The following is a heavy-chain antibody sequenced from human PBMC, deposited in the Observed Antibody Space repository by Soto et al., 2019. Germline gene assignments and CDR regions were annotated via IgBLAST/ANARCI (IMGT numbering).Heavy chain of an antibody. CDR3: ARDLFLVGATPSYYYYYGMDV. CDR2: TYYRSKWYN. CDR1: GDSVSSNSAA. Sequence: SQTLSLTCAISGDSVSSNSAAWNWIRQSPSRGLEWLGRTYYRSKWYNDYAVSVKSRITINPDTSENQFSLQLNSVTPEDTAVYYCARDLFLVGATPSYYYYYGMDVWGQGTTVTVSS. J-gene: IGHJ6*02. V-gene: IGHV6-1*01. D-gene: IGHD1-26*01.